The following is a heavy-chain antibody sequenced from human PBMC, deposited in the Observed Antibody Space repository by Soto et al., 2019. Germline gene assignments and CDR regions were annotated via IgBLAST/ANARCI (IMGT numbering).Heavy chain of an antibody. V-gene: IGHV3-49*03. CDR2: IRSKAYGGTT. J-gene: IGHJ6*03. D-gene: IGHD4-4*01. Sequence: GGSLRLSCTASGFTFGDYAMSWFRQAPGKGLEWVGFIRSKAYGGTTEYAASVKGRFTISRDDSKTIASLQMNSLKTEDTAVYYCTRGLSVTTRLWYYSYMDVWGKGTTVTVSS. CDR3: TRGLSVTTRLWYYSYMDV. CDR1: GFTFGDYA.